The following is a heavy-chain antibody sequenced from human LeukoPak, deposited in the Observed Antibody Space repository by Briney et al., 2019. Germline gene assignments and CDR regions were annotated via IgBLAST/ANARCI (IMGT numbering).Heavy chain of an antibody. CDR3: ARETSQKGAHYMDV. V-gene: IGHV4-61*02. CDR2: IYTSGST. J-gene: IGHJ6*03. D-gene: IGHD3-16*01. CDR1: GGSISSGSYY. Sequence: SETLSLTCTVSGGSISSGSYYWSWIRQPAGKGLEWIGRIYTSGSTNYNTSLKSRVTISVDTSKNQFSLKPSSVTAADTAVYYCARETSQKGAHYMDVWGKGTTVTISS.